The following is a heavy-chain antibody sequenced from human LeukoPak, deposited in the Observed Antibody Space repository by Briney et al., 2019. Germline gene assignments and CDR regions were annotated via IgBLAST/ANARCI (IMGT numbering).Heavy chain of an antibody. CDR2: INPYGSEM. CDR1: GFIFSTYW. CDR3: VRLYASRTIFDY. J-gene: IGHJ4*02. Sequence: GGSLRLSCAASGFIFSTYWMSWVRQAPGQGLEWVANINPYGSEMYYADSVKGRFTITRDNPKDSLYLQMNSLRDDDTAVYYCVRLYASRTIFDYWGQGTLVTVSS. D-gene: IGHD3-16*01. V-gene: IGHV3-7*04.